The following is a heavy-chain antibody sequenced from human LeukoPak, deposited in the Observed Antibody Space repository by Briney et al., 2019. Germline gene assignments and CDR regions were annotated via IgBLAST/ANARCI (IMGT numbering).Heavy chain of an antibody. V-gene: IGHV6-1*01. CDR3: ARGSHESTWV. CDR2: TYYRSKWYY. J-gene: IGHJ4*02. D-gene: IGHD2/OR15-2a*01. Sequence: SQTLSLTCAVSGDSVSSNSAAWSWIRQSPSRSLEWLARTYYRSKWYYDYAVSLRSRITINPDPSRNQFFLQVNSVTAEDTAVYYCARGSHESTWVWGQGTPVTVSS. CDR1: GDSVSSNSAA.